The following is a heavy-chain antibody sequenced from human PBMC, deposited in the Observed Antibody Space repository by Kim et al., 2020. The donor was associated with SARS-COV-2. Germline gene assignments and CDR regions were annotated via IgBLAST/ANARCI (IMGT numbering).Heavy chain of an antibody. V-gene: IGHV3-23*01. Sequence: GGSLRLSCVASGFTMSYGMAWVRRAPGKGLEWVSAISGRGDTTYYADSVKGRFSISRENSKTTKIYLQMNNLRVEDTALYFCAKARLGRAVTGWGSELDPWGQGTLVTVSS. D-gene: IGHD2-21*01. CDR3: AKARLGRAVTGWGSELDP. J-gene: IGHJ5*02. CDR2: ISGRGDTT. CDR1: GFTMSYG.